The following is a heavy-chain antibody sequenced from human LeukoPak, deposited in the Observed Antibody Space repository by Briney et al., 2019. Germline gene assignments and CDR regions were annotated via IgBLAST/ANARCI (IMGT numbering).Heavy chain of an antibody. D-gene: IGHD1-26*01. J-gene: IGHJ4*02. CDR1: GFTFSSYS. V-gene: IGHV3-30*02. Sequence: GGSLRLSCAASGFTFSSYSMHWVRQAPGKGLEWVVFIRYDGSNKYYADSVKGRFTVSRHNAKNSLYLQMNSLRAEDTAVYYCARDDGSYSRSPGFDSWGQGTLVTVSS. CDR3: ARDDGSYSRSPGFDS. CDR2: IRYDGSNK.